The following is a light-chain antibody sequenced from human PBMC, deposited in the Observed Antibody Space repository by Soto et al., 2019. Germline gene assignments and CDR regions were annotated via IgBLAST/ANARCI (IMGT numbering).Light chain of an antibody. V-gene: IGKV1-39*01. Sequence: DIQMTQSPSSLSASVGDRVTVAXRASQSISIYFNWYQQEQGXAPKXXXAYXSSLQRGGPSRLSGSGSGTDFTLTISSLQPEYFATYYCQQSYSTPRTFGQGTKVDIK. J-gene: IGKJ1*01. CDR1: QSISIY. CDR2: YXS. CDR3: QQSYSTPRT.